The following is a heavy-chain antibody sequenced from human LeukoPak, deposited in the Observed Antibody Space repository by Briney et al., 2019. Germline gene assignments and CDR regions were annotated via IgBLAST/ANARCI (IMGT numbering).Heavy chain of an antibody. J-gene: IGHJ4*02. CDR1: GFTFSTYW. CDR3: ARSNYDFWSGYLYYLDY. CDR2: IKQDGSEK. V-gene: IGHV3-7*01. D-gene: IGHD3-3*01. Sequence: GGSLRLSCAASGFTFSTYWMSWVRQAPGKGLEWVANIKQDGSEKYYVDSVKGRFTISRDNAKNSLYLQMNCLRAEDTAVYYCARSNYDFWSGYLYYLDYWGQGTLVTVSS.